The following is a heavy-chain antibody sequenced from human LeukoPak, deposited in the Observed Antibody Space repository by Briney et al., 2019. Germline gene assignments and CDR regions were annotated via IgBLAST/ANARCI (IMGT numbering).Heavy chain of an antibody. J-gene: IGHJ4*02. CDR3: ARVSGPLGQLNY. V-gene: IGHV1-69*04. D-gene: IGHD2-2*01. CDR1: GGTFSSYA. CDR2: IIPIFGIA. Sequence: PVKVSCKASGGTFSSYAISWVRQAPGRGLEWMGRIIPIFGIANYAQKFQGRVTITADKSTSTAYMELSSLRSEDTAVYYCARVSGPLGQLNYWGQGTLVTVSS.